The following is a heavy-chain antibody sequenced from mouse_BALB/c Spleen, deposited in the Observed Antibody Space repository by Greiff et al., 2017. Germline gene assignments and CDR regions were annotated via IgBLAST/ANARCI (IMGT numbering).Heavy chain of an antibody. CDR3: ARSRRGGNYVDAMDY. V-gene: IGHV5-6-5*01. CDR1: GFTFSSYA. D-gene: IGHD2-1*01. J-gene: IGHJ4*01. CDR2: ISSGGST. Sequence: EVQLVESGGGLVKPGGSLKLSCAASGFTFSSYAMSWVRQTPEKRLEWVASISSGGSTYYTDSVKGRFTISRDNSRNILYLQMSSLRSEDTAMYYCARSRRGGNYVDAMDYWGQGTSVTVSA.